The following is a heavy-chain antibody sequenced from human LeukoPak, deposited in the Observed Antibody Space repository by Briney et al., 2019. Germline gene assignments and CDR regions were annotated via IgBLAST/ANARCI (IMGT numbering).Heavy chain of an antibody. CDR2: INHSGST. CDR1: GGSFSGYY. V-gene: IGHV4-34*01. CDR3: ARSYFDY. J-gene: IGHJ4*02. Sequence: PSETLSLTCAVYGGSFSGYYWSWIRQPPGKGLEWIGEINHSGSTSYNPSLKSRVTMSVDTSKNQFSLKLSSVTAADTAVYYCARSYFDYWGQGTLVTVSS.